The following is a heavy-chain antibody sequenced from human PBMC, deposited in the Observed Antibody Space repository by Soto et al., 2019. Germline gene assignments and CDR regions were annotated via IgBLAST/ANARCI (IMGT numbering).Heavy chain of an antibody. D-gene: IGHD3-10*01. CDR1: GGSFSGYY. CDR3: ASIGGGFGEDYYYYGMDV. CDR2: INHSGST. J-gene: IGHJ6*02. Sequence: KPSETLSLTCAVYGGSFSGYYWSWIRQPPGKGLEWIGEINHSGSTNYNPSLKSRVTISVDTSKNQFSLKLSSVTAADTAVYYCASIGGGFGEDYYYYGMDVWGQGTTVTVSS. V-gene: IGHV4-34*01.